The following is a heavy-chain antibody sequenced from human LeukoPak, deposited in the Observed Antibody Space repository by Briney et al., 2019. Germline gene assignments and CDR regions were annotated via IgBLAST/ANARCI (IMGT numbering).Heavy chain of an antibody. D-gene: IGHD2-15*01. CDR3: ARVPDGWWLLDY. J-gene: IGHJ4*02. CDR1: GFTFSSYS. V-gene: IGHV3-21*01. Sequence: PGGSLRLSCAASGFTFSSYSMNWVRQAPGKGLEWVSSISGISSHIYYAESVKGRFTISRDNAKNSLYLQMNSLRAEDTAVYYCARVPDGWWLLDYWGQGTRVIVSP. CDR2: ISGISSHI.